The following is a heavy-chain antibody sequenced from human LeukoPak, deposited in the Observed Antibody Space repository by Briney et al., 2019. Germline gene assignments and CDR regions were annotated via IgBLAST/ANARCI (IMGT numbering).Heavy chain of an antibody. V-gene: IGHV4-38-2*02. D-gene: IGHD1/OR15-1a*01. CDR3: ATGANN. CDR1: SYSISSGYY. J-gene: IGHJ3*01. Sequence: SETLSLTCTVSSYSISSGYYWGWIRQPPGKGLEWIGSIYHSGSTYYNPSLKSRVTISVDTSKNQFSLKLSSVTAADTAVYYCATGANNWGQGTMVTVSS. CDR2: IYHSGST.